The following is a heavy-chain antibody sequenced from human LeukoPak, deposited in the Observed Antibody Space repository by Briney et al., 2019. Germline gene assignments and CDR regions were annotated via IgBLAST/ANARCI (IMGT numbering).Heavy chain of an antibody. Sequence: GASVKVSCKASGYTFTSYAMHWVRQAPGQRLEWMGWINAGNGNTKYSQKFQGRVTITRDTSASTAYMELSSLRSEDTAVYYCARDRVGSSWYRDAFDIWGQGTMVTVSS. V-gene: IGHV1-3*01. CDR1: GYTFTSYA. CDR3: ARDRVGSSWYRDAFDI. J-gene: IGHJ3*02. CDR2: INAGNGNT. D-gene: IGHD6-13*01.